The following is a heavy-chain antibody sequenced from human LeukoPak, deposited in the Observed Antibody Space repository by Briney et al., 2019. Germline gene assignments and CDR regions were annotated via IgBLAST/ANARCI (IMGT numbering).Heavy chain of an antibody. CDR3: ARFFLSVRSGYAFDI. CDR2: FIAYNGNT. D-gene: IGHD3-22*01. J-gene: IGHJ3*02. CDR1: GSIFTSYG. V-gene: IGHV1-18*01. Sequence: ASVKLSCNASGSIFTSYGIIWVRRAPGQGLEWLGWFIAYNGNTNYPQTLKGRVTMTTDTSTSTSNMQLMSMRTDDTAVSYWARFFLSVRSGYAFDIWGQGRMVGVCS.